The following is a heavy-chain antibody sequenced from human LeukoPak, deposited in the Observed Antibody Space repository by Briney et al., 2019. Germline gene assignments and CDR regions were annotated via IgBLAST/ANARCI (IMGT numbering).Heavy chain of an antibody. V-gene: IGHV4-38-2*02. CDR1: GYSISRGFY. CDR2: IYHSGST. J-gene: IGHJ4*02. CDR3: ARDLVVYVAAVSDDY. D-gene: IGHD6-13*01. Sequence: SETLSLTCTVSGYSISRGFYWGWIRQPPGKGLEWIGSIYHSGSTYYNPSLKSRVTISVDTSKNQFSLKLNSVTAADTAVYYCARDLVVYVAAVSDDYWGQGTLVTVSS.